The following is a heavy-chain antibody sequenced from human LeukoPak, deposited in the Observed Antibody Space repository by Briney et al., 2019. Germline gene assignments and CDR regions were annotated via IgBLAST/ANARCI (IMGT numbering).Heavy chain of an antibody. Sequence: PGGPLRLSCAASGFTFSSYAMSWVRQAPGKGLEWVSAISGSGGSTYYADSVKGRFTISRDNSKNTLYLQMNSLRAEDTAVYYCAGNRAYYYYYYMDVWGKGTTVTVSS. CDR1: GFTFSSYA. CDR2: ISGSGGST. J-gene: IGHJ6*03. D-gene: IGHD1-14*01. V-gene: IGHV3-23*01. CDR3: AGNRAYYYYYYMDV.